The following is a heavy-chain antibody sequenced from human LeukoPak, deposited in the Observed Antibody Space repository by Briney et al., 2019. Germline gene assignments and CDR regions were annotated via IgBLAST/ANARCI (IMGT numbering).Heavy chain of an antibody. CDR3: ARGPYYDSSGYYHKRGYFDY. J-gene: IGHJ4*02. D-gene: IGHD3-22*01. CDR2: INHSGGT. V-gene: IGHV4-34*01. Sequence: PSETLSLTCAVYGGSFSGYYWSWIRQPPGKGLEWIGEINHSGGTNYNPSLKSRVTISVDTSKNQFSLKLSSVTAADTAVYYCARGPYYDSSGYYHKRGYFDYRGQGTLVTVSS. CDR1: GGSFSGYY.